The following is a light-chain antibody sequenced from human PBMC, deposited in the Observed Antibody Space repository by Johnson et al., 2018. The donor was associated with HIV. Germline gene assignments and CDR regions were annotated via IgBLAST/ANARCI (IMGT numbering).Light chain of an antibody. CDR2: ENN. CDR3: GTWDSSLGTYV. CDR1: NSNIGNNY. V-gene: IGLV1-51*02. Sequence: QSVLTQPPSVSAAPGQKVTISCSGSNSNIGNNYVSWYQQVPGTAPKLLIYENNKRPSGLPDRFSGSKSGTSATLDITGLQTGDEADYYCGTWDSSLGTYVFGTGAKVTVL. J-gene: IGLJ1*01.